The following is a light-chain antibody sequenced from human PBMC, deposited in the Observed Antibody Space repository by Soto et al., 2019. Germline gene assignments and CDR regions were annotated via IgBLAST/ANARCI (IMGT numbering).Light chain of an antibody. CDR1: QGISSY. V-gene: IGKV1-9*01. Sequence: DIHLTQSRSCLSASLLDRVTITFRASQGISSYLAWYQQKPGKAPKLLIYAASTLQSGVPSRFSGSGSGTEFTLTISSLQTEDFATYYCQQLNSYPLTFGGGTKVDIK. CDR3: QQLNSYPLT. CDR2: AAS. J-gene: IGKJ4*01.